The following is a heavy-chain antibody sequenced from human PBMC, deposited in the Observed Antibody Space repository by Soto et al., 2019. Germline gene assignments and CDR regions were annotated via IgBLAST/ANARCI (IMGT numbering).Heavy chain of an antibody. CDR3: ARHTGAARRGMDV. CDR1: GYSFTSYW. D-gene: IGHD6-6*01. J-gene: IGHJ6*02. CDR2: IDPSDSYT. V-gene: IGHV5-10-1*01. Sequence: GESLKISCKGSGYSFTSYWISWVRQMPEKGLEWMGRIDPSDSYTNYSPSFQGHATISADKSISTAYLQWSSLKASDTAMYYCARHTGAARRGMDVWGQGTTVTVSS.